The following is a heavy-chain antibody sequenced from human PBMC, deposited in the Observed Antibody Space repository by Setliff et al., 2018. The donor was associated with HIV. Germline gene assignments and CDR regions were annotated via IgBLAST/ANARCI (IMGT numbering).Heavy chain of an antibody. J-gene: IGHJ4*02. CDR2: ISGSGGST. Sequence: GSLRLSCAASGFSFRNYDMTWVRQAPGKGLEWVSAISGSGGSTYYADSVKGRFTIFRDNSKNTLYLQMNSLRVEDTAEYYCARLIYYFDYWGQGTLVTVSS. CDR1: GFSFRNYD. D-gene: IGHD3-3*02. V-gene: IGHV3-23*01. CDR3: ARLIYYFDY.